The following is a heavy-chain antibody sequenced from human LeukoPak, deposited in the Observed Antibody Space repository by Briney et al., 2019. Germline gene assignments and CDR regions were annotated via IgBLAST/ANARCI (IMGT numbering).Heavy chain of an antibody. CDR3: ATVSTLAFDY. J-gene: IGHJ4*02. D-gene: IGHD2/OR15-2a*01. Sequence: GGSLRLSCAASGFTFSNYWMTWVRQAPGKGLEWVANIKEDGSDKGYVDSVKGRFTISRDNAKNSLYLQMNSLRAEDTAVYYCATVSTLAFDYWGRGTLVTVSS. V-gene: IGHV3-7*05. CDR1: GFTFSNYW. CDR2: IKEDGSDK.